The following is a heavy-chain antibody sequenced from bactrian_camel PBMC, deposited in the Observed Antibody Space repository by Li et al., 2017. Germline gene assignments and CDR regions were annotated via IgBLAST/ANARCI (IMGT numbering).Heavy chain of an antibody. CDR3: AASFTACVARAHYVERYNY. V-gene: IGHV3S53*01. CDR2: IDSDGST. Sequence: HVQLVESGGGSVQSGGSLKLSCRSSGSRLYSDYHMGWFRQAPGKEREAVAAIDSDGSTHYGDSVKGRFTVSVDNARKTLYLQMNDLKPEDTAVYYCAASFTACVARAHYVERYNYWGQGTQVTVS. D-gene: IGHD3*01. J-gene: IGHJ4*01. CDR1: GSRLYSDYH.